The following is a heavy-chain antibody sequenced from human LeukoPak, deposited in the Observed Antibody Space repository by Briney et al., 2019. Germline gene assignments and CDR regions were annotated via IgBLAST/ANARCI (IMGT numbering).Heavy chain of an antibody. J-gene: IGHJ3*02. CDR1: GFTFSSYS. CDR2: ISSSSSYI. CDR3: ARSYYDSSGYYVKDDAFDI. Sequence: GGSLRLSCAVSGFTFSSYSMNWVRQAPGQGLDWVSSISSSSSYIYYADSVKGRFTISRDNAKNSLYLQMNSLRAADTAVYYCARSYYDSSGYYVKDDAFDIWGQGTMVTFSS. D-gene: IGHD3-22*01. V-gene: IGHV3-21*01.